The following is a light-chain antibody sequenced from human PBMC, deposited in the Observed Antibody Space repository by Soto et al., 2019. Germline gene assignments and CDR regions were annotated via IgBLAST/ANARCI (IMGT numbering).Light chain of an antibody. V-gene: IGKV3-20*01. CDR3: QHYAGGSRIT. CDR1: QSVSIN. Sequence: EIVLTQSPATLSVSPGEGESLXRRASQSVSINLAWYQQKPGQVPRLLIYDASNRATGIPDRFSGSGFGTDFTLTISRLEPEDFALYYCQHYAGGSRITFGQGTRLEIK. CDR2: DAS. J-gene: IGKJ5*01.